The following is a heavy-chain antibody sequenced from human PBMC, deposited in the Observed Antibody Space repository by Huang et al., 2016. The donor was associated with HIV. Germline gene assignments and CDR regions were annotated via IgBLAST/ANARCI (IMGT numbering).Heavy chain of an antibody. CDR1: GFTFDDYA. J-gene: IGHJ4*02. Sequence: EVQLVESGGGLVQPGRSLRLSCAASGFTFDDYAMHWVRQDRGKGMGWVSGSGWNSGSLGYADSVKGRFTISRDNAKNSLYLQMNSLRAEDTALYYCARRGVMVRGAHFDYWGLGTLVTVSS. CDR3: ARRGVMVRGAHFDY. D-gene: IGHD3-10*01. V-gene: IGHV3-9*01. CDR2: SGWNSGSL.